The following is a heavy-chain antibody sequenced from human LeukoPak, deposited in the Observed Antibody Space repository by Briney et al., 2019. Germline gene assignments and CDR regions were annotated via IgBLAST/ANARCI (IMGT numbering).Heavy chain of an antibody. CDR1: GYTFANYD. J-gene: IGHJ4*02. Sequence: GASVKVSCKASGYTFANYDINWVRQATGQGLEWMGWMNPNSGNTGYAQKFQGRVTLTRNASITTAYMELSSLRSEDTALYYCARGGPFDRYDSCGYPPERWGQGTRVTVSS. V-gene: IGHV1-8*01. CDR3: ARGGPFDRYDSCGYPPER. CDR2: MNPNSGNT. D-gene: IGHD3-22*01.